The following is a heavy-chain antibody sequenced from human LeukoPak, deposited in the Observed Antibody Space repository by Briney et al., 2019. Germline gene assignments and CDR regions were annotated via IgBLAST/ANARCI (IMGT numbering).Heavy chain of an antibody. CDR2: INPNSGGT. CDR3: ARDQCEGVLTGYSSTYYYYGMDV. D-gene: IGHD3-9*01. J-gene: IGHJ6*02. Sequence: ASVKVSCKASGHTFTGYYMHWVRQAPGQGLEWMGWINPNSGGTNYAQKFQGRVTMTRDTSISTAYMELSRLRSDDTAVYYCARDQCEGVLTGYSSTYYYYGMDVWGQGTTVTVSS. CDR1: GHTFTGYY. V-gene: IGHV1-2*02.